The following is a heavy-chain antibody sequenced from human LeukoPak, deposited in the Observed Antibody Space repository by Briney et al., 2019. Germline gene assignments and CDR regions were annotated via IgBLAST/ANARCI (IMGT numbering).Heavy chain of an antibody. V-gene: IGHV3-74*01. CDR1: GLTFSSHW. D-gene: IGHD2-21*02. CDR3: ARGGYCGGDCPSYFDY. J-gene: IGHJ4*02. CDR2: ITNDGSST. Sequence: QAGGSLRLSCAASGLTFSSHWMHWVRQAPGKGLVWVSRITNDGSSTTYADSVKGRFTISRDNAKNSLYLQMNSLRAEDTAVYYCARGGYCGGDCPSYFDYWGQGTLVTVSS.